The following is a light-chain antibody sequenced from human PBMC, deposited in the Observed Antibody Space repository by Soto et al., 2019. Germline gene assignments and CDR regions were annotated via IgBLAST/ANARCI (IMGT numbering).Light chain of an antibody. CDR3: QQSFRSPIT. CDR2: VAF. Sequence: DIQMTQSPSSLSASVGDTVTMTCRASQSIALSVNWYQQKPGKAPKLLIYVAFTLESGVPSTFSGRGSGTEFTLTIRSLQPEDFATYHCQQSFRSPITFGPGTRLEIK. V-gene: IGKV1-39*01. J-gene: IGKJ5*01. CDR1: QSIALS.